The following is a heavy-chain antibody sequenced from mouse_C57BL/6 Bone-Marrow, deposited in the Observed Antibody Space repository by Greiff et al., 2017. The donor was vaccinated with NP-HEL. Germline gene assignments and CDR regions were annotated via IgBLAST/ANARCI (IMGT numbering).Heavy chain of an antibody. D-gene: IGHD1-1*01. J-gene: IGHJ3*01. CDR3: AREWRLLLRP. V-gene: IGHV5-4*01. Sequence: EVKLMESGGGLVKPGGSLKLSCAASGFTFSSYAMSWVRQTPEKRLEWVATISDGGSYTYYPDNVKGRFTISRDNAKNNLYLQMSHLKSEDTAMYDCAREWRLLLRPWGQGTLVTVSA. CDR2: ISDGGSYT. CDR1: GFTFSSYA.